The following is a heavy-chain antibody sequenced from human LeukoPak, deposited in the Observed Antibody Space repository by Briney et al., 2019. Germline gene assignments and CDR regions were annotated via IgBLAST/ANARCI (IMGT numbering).Heavy chain of an antibody. CDR3: AMPDYGSGSFPYMDV. CDR2: INHSGST. CDR1: GGFFSGYY. J-gene: IGHJ6*03. Sequence: SETLSLTCAVYGGFFSGYYWSWIRQPPGKGLEWIGEINHSGSTNYNPSLKSRVTISVDTSKNQFSLKLSSVTAADTAVYYCAMPDYGSGSFPYMDVWGKGTTVTVSS. V-gene: IGHV4-34*01. D-gene: IGHD3-10*01.